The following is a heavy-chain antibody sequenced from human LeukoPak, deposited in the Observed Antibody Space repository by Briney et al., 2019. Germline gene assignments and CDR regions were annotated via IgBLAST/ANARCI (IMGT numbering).Heavy chain of an antibody. D-gene: IGHD3-22*01. CDR2: INAGNGNT. Sequence: ASVKVSCKASGYTFTSYAMHWVRQAPGQRLEWMGWINAGNGNTKYSQKFQGRVTMTEDTSTDTAYMELSSLRSEDTAVYYCAISYYYDSSGYYGYWGQGALVTVSS. V-gene: IGHV1-3*01. CDR3: AISYYYDSSGYYGY. J-gene: IGHJ4*02. CDR1: GYTFTSYA.